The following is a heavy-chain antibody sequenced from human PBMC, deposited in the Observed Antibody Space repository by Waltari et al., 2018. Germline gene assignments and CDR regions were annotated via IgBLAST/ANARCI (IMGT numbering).Heavy chain of an antibody. J-gene: IGHJ3*02. D-gene: IGHD3-10*01. CDR1: GGSISSYY. Sequence: QVQLQESCPGLVKPSETLSLTCTVSGGSISSYYWSWIRQPPGKGLEWIGYIYYSGSTNYNPSLKSRVTISVDTSKNQFSLKLSSVTAADTAVYYCARSSGSDDAFDIWGQGTMVTVSS. CDR2: IYYSGST. CDR3: ARSSGSDDAFDI. V-gene: IGHV4-59*01.